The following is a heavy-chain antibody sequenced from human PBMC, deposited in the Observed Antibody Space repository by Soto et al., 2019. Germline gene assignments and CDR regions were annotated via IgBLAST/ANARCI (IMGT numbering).Heavy chain of an antibody. V-gene: IGHV3-30-3*01. Sequence: QVQLVESGGGVVQPGRSLRLSCAASGFTFSSYAMHWVRQAPGKGLEWVAVISYDGSNKYYADSMKGRFTISRDNSKNTLYLQMNSLRAEDTAVYYCARDGRIAARPLTFDYWGQGTLVTVSS. CDR3: ARDGRIAARPLTFDY. CDR2: ISYDGSNK. CDR1: GFTFSSYA. D-gene: IGHD6-6*01. J-gene: IGHJ4*02.